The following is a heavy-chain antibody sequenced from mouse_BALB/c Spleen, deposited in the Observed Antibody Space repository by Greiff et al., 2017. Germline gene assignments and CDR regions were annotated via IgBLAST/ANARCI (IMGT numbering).Heavy chain of an antibody. Sequence: EVQRVESGGGLVKPGGSLKLSCAASGFTFSSYAMSWVRQSPEKRLEWVAEISSGGSYSYYPDTVTGRFTISSNNAKNTLYLEMSSLRSEDTAMYYCARGALLRLRYFDVWGAGTTVTVSS. V-gene: IGHV5-9-4*01. D-gene: IGHD1-2*01. CDR3: ARGALLRLRYFDV. CDR1: GFTFSSYA. CDR2: ISSGGSYS. J-gene: IGHJ1*01.